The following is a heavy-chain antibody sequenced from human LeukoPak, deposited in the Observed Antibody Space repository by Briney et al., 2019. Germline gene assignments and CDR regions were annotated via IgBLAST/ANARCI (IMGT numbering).Heavy chain of an antibody. J-gene: IGHJ4*02. V-gene: IGHV3-30-3*01. D-gene: IGHD5/OR15-5a*01. CDR2: ISYDGSNK. Sequence: GGSLRLSCAASGFTFSSYAMHWVRQAPGKGLEWVAVISYDGSNKYYADSVKGRFTISRDNSKNTLYLQMNSLRAEDTAVYYCAKASRAGDSVDYWGQGTLVTVSS. CDR3: AKASRAGDSVDY. CDR1: GFTFSSYA.